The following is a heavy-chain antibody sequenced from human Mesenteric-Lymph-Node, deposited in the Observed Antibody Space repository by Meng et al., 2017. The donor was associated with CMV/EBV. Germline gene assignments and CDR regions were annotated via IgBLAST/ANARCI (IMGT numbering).Heavy chain of an antibody. J-gene: IGHJ4*02. V-gene: IGHV4-61*01. CDR2: IYNSGST. Sequence: SETLSLTCTVSGGSISSDSYYWTWLRQPPGKGLEWIGCIYNSGSTNYNPSLKSRVTMSVHTSMNQLSLKLTSVTAADTAVYFCASRVSSYSINDWGQGTLVTVSS. CDR1: GGSISSDSYY. D-gene: IGHD2-21*01. CDR3: ASRVSSYSIND.